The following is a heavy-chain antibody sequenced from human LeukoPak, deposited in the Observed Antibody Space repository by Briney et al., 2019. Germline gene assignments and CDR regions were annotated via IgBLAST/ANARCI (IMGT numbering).Heavy chain of an antibody. CDR3: AKDQYYDILTGYSDFDY. J-gene: IGHJ4*02. D-gene: IGHD3-9*01. CDR2: ISGSGGST. Sequence: PGGSLRLSCAASGFTFSSYAMSWVRQAPGKGLEWVSAISGSGGSTYYADSVKGRFTISRDNSKNTLYLQMNSLRAEDTAVYYCAKDQYYDILTGYSDFDYWGQGTLVTASS. V-gene: IGHV3-23*01. CDR1: GFTFSSYA.